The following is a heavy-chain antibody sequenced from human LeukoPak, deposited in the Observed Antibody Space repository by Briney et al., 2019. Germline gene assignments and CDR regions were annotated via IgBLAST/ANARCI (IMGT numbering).Heavy chain of an antibody. CDR3: SREWGNGNDLRPDY. CDR1: GFTFSSYA. CDR2: IRSSIYGGTP. V-gene: IGHV3-49*03. J-gene: IGHJ4*02. Sequence: GGSLRLSCATSGFTFSSYAMSWFRQAPGKGLEWIGFIRSSIYGGTPKAAASVKGRFIFSRDDSKGVAYLRMNSLKTEDTAVYYCSREWGNGNDLRPDYWGQGTLVTVSS. D-gene: IGHD1-1*01.